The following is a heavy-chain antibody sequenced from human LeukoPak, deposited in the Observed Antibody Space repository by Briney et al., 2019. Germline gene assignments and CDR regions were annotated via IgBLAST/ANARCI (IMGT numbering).Heavy chain of an antibody. CDR3: ARLNFGDDY. V-gene: IGHV3-66*01. Sequence: GGSLRLSCAASGFTVSSNYINWVRQAPGKGLEWVSLIYGSTSADYADSVKGRFTISRDTSMNTVYLQMNSLRAEDTAVYYCARLNFGDDYWGQGTLVTVSS. J-gene: IGHJ4*02. D-gene: IGHD4-17*01. CDR2: IYGSTSA. CDR1: GFTVSSNY.